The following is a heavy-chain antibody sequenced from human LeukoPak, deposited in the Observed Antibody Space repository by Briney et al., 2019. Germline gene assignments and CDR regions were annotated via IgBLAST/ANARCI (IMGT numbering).Heavy chain of an antibody. CDR1: GYTFTSYY. V-gene: IGHV1-46*01. Sequence: ASVKVSCKASGYTFTSYYMHWVRQAPGQGREWMGIINPSGGSTSNAQKFQGRVTMTRDTSTSTVYMELSSLRSEDTAVYYCARGPYYYDSSGYYSFQHWGQGTLVTVSS. CDR2: INPSGGST. J-gene: IGHJ1*01. CDR3: ARGPYYYDSSGYYSFQH. D-gene: IGHD3-22*01.